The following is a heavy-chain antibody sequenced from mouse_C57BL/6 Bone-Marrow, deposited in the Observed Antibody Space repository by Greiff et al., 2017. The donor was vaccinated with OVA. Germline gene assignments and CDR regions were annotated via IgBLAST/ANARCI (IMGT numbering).Heavy chain of an antibody. CDR2: ISYDGSN. J-gene: IGHJ4*01. CDR3: ARNAYYSNYDYYAMDY. Sequence: VQLKESGPGLVKPSQSLSLTCSVTGYSITSGYYWNWIRQFPGNKLEWMGYISYDGSNNYNPSLKNRISITRDTPKNQFFLKLNSVTTEDTATYYCARNAYYSNYDYYAMDYWGQGTSVTVSS. V-gene: IGHV3-6*01. CDR1: GYSITSGYY. D-gene: IGHD2-5*01.